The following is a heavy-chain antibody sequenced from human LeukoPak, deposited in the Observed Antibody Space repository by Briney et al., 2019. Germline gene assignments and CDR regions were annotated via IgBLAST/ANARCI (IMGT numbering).Heavy chain of an antibody. Sequence: SETLSLTCTVSGGSVSSSSYYWGWIRQPPGKGLEWIGSIYYSGSTYYNPSLKSRVTISVDTSKNQFSLKLSSVTAADTAVYYCARLGYCSSTSCLYWYFDVWGRGILVTVSS. J-gene: IGHJ2*01. CDR3: ARLGYCSSTSCLYWYFDV. CDR1: GGSVSSSSYY. V-gene: IGHV4-39*01. D-gene: IGHD2-2*03. CDR2: IYYSGST.